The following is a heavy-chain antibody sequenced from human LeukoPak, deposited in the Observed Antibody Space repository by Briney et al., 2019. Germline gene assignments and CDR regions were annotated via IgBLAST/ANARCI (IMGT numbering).Heavy chain of an antibody. J-gene: IGHJ6*02. V-gene: IGHV3-30*03. CDR2: ISYDGSNK. D-gene: IGHD6-6*01. CDR1: GGTFSSYG. Sequence: SCKASGGTFSSYGMHWVRQAPGKGLEWVAVISYDGSNKYYADSVKGRFTISRDNSKNTLYLQMNSLRAEDTAVYYCARGLLAVEYSSSSANYYYYYGMDVWGQGTTVTVSS. CDR3: ARGLLAVEYSSSSANYYYYYGMDV.